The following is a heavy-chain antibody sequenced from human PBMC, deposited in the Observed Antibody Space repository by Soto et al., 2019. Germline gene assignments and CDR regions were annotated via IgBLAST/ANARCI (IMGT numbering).Heavy chain of an antibody. CDR1: GFSLSTSGVG. D-gene: IGHD5-18*01. Sequence: ESGPTLVNPTQTLTLTCTFSGFSLSTSGVGVGWIRQPPGKALEWLALSYWNDDKRYSPSLKSRLTITKATYKNQVVLTMTNMDPVDTATYYCAHSGTYSYCSEGAGNWFDTWGQGTLFPVSA. J-gene: IGHJ5*02. CDR2: SYWNDDK. V-gene: IGHV2-5*01. CDR3: AHSGTYSYCSEGAGNWFDT.